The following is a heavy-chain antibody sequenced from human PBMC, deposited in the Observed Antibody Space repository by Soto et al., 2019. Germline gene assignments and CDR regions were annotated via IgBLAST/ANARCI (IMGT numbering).Heavy chain of an antibody. CDR3: ARVDYDY. D-gene: IGHD4-17*01. Sequence: SETLSLTCAVYGGSFSGYYWSWIRQPPGKGLEWIGEINHSGSTNYNPSLKSRVTISVDTSKNQFSLKLSSVTAADTAVYYCARVDYDYWGQGTLVTVSS. CDR2: INHSGST. V-gene: IGHV4-34*01. J-gene: IGHJ4*02. CDR1: GGSFSGYY.